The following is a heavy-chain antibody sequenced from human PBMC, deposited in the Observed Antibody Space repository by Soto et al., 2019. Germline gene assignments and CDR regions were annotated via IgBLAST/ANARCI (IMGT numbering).Heavy chain of an antibody. CDR3: ASTDYGDYRWDDQH. Sequence: GGSLRLSCAASGFTFSSYSMNWVRQAPGKGLEWVSSISSSSSYIYYADSVKGRFTISRDNAKNSLYLQMNSLRAEDTAVYYCASTDYGDYRWDDQHWGQGTLGTVAS. CDR1: GFTFSSYS. J-gene: IGHJ1*01. CDR2: ISSSSSYI. D-gene: IGHD4-17*01. V-gene: IGHV3-21*01.